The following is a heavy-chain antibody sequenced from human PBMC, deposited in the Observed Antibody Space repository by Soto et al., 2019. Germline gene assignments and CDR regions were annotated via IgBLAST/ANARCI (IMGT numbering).Heavy chain of an antibody. CDR1: GFTFSSYG. J-gene: IGHJ6*02. CDR2: IWYDGSNK. Sequence: GGSLRLSCAASGFTFSSYGMRWVRQAPGKGLEWVAVIWYDGSNKYYADSVKGRFTISRDNSKNTLYLQMNSLRAEDTAVYYCARDPEGVVVPAALDVWGQGTTVTISS. D-gene: IGHD2-2*01. CDR3: ARDPEGVVVPAALDV. V-gene: IGHV3-33*01.